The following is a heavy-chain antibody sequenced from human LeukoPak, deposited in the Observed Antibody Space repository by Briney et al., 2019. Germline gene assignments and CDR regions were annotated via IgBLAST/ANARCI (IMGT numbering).Heavy chain of an antibody. Sequence: PSQTLSLTCTVSGGSISSGGYYWSWIRQPPRKGLEWIGYIYHSGSTYYNPSLKGRVTISVDTSKNQFSLKLSSVTAADTAVYYCARLSYDFKAFDIWGQGTMVTVSS. CDR3: ARLSYDFKAFDI. CDR2: IYHSGST. J-gene: IGHJ3*02. CDR1: GGSISSGGYY. D-gene: IGHD3-3*01. V-gene: IGHV4-30-2*01.